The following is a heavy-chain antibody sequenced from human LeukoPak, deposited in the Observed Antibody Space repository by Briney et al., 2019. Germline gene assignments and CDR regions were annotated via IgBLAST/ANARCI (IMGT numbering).Heavy chain of an antibody. CDR2: INPNSGDT. Sequence: EASVKVSCKASGYTFTGYYMHWVRQAPGQGLEWMGWINPNSGDTNYAQKFQGRVTMTRDTSISTAYMELSRLRSDDTAVYYCARVNYYGSGSYYHPFDPWGQGTLVTASS. D-gene: IGHD3-10*01. CDR1: GYTFTGYY. V-gene: IGHV1-2*02. J-gene: IGHJ5*02. CDR3: ARVNYYGSGSYYHPFDP.